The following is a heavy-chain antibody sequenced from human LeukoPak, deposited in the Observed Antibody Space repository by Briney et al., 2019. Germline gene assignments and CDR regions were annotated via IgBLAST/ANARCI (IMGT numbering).Heavy chain of an antibody. CDR1: GFIFTTHW. Sequence: GGSLRLSCAASGFIFTTHWMSWVRQAPGKGLEWVANINQDGSEKYYVDSVKGRFTISRDNSKNTLYLQMNSLRAEDTAVYYCAKSYGSGSAAAFDIWGQGTMVTVSS. CDR2: INQDGSEK. V-gene: IGHV3-7*03. CDR3: AKSYGSGSAAAFDI. J-gene: IGHJ3*02. D-gene: IGHD3-10*01.